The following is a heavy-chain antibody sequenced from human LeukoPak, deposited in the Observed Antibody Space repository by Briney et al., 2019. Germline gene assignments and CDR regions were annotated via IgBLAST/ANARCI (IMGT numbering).Heavy chain of an antibody. Sequence: ASVKVSCKASGYTFTSYDINWVRQATGQGLEWMGWMNPNSGNTGYAQKFQGRVTMTRNTSISTAYMELSSLRSEDTAVYYCARGRNYYGSGRSRYYGIGVWGQGTTVT. CDR3: ARGRNYYGSGRSRYYGIGV. J-gene: IGHJ6*02. CDR2: MNPNSGNT. D-gene: IGHD3-10*01. CDR1: GYTFTSYD. V-gene: IGHV1-8*01.